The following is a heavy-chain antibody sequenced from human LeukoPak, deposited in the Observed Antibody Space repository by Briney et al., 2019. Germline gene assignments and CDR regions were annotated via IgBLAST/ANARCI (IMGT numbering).Heavy chain of an antibody. CDR2: ISERGGST. D-gene: IGHD3-10*01. CDR1: GISLSNYA. Sequence: GGSLRLTCVVSGISLSNYAMTWVRQAPGKGLEWVSYISERGGSTTYADSVKGRFTISRDTSLNTLYLQMNNLRAEDTAVYFCAKRGVVIRGILVIGYHQEAYHYDFWGQGVLVTVSS. CDR3: AKRGVVIRGILVIGYHQEAYHYDF. V-gene: IGHV3-23*01. J-gene: IGHJ4*02.